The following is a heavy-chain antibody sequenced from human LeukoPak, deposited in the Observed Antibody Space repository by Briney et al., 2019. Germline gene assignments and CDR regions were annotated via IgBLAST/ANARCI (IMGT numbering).Heavy chain of an antibody. J-gene: IGHJ4*02. D-gene: IGHD3-10*01. CDR1: GGSISSGSYY. CDR3: ATEAPNYYGSGSYASFDY. CDR2: IYTSGST. V-gene: IGHV4-61*02. Sequence: SQTLSLTCTVSGGSISSGSYYWSWIRQPPGKGLEWIGRIYTSGSTNYNPSLKSRVTISVDTSKNQFSLKLSSVTAADTAVYYCATEAPNYYGSGSYASFDYWGQGTLVTVSS.